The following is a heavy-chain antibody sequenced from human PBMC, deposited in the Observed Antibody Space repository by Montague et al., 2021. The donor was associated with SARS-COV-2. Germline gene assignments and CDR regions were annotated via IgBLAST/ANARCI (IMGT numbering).Heavy chain of an antibody. Sequence: TLSLTCTVSGGSISSGGYYWSWIRQHPGKGLEWIGYIYYSGSIYYNPSLKSRVTISVDMSKNQFSLKLSSVTAADTAVYYCARVLGGYCSGGSCYRGWYFDLWGRGTLVTVSS. CDR1: GGSISSGGYY. CDR3: ARVLGGYCSGGSCYRGWYFDL. J-gene: IGHJ2*01. V-gene: IGHV4-31*03. CDR2: IYYSGSI. D-gene: IGHD2-15*01.